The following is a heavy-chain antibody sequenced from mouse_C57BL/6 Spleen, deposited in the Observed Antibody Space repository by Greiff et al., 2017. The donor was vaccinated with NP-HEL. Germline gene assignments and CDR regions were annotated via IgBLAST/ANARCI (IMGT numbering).Heavy chain of an antibody. CDR1: GYAFSSSW. Sequence: VQLQQSGPELVKPGASVKISCKASGYAFSSSWMNWVKQRPGKGLEWIGRIYPGDGDTNYNGKFKGKATLTADKSSSTAYMQLSSLTSGDSAVYFCAKELAYWGQGTLATVSA. J-gene: IGHJ3*01. CDR2: IYPGDGDT. CDR3: AKELAY. V-gene: IGHV1-82*01. D-gene: IGHD4-1*01.